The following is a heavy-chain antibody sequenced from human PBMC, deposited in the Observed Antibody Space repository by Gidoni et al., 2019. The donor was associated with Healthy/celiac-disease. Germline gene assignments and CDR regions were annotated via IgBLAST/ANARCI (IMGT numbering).Heavy chain of an antibody. Sequence: SCAASGFTFSSYGMHWVRQAPGKGLEWVAVISYDGSNKYYADSVKGRFTISRDNSKNTLYLQMNSLRAEDTAVYYCAKDELKGSGSASFDYWGQGTLVTVSS. CDR1: GFTFSSYG. CDR2: ISYDGSNK. CDR3: AKDELKGSGSASFDY. J-gene: IGHJ4*02. V-gene: IGHV3-30*18. D-gene: IGHD3-10*01.